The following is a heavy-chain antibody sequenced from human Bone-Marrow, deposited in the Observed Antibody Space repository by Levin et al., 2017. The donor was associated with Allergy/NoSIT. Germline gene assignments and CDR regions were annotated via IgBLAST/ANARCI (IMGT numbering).Heavy chain of an antibody. Sequence: LSLTCAASELDFSYYNMHWVRQTPGKGLEWVALIWSDGSKTYYADSVKGRFTISRDNSKDMLYLQISSPRADDTAVYYCATTTLTDAFDIWGQGTMVIVSS. CDR3: ATTTLTDAFDI. D-gene: IGHD1-1*01. CDR1: ELDFSYYN. CDR2: IWSDGSKT. J-gene: IGHJ3*02. V-gene: IGHV3-33*01.